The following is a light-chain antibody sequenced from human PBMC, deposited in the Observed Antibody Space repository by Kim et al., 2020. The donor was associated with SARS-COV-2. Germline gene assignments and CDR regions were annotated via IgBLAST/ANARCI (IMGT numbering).Light chain of an antibody. Sequence: GQRVTSAGSGATSDIGNNYASWYQQRPGTAPKLLIYDDDKRPSGIPDRFSAAKSGTTATLTIAGVQTGDEADYHGGTWHSGLRVVLFGGGTQLTVL. J-gene: IGLJ2*01. CDR1: TSDIGNNY. CDR2: DDD. CDR3: GTWHSGLRVVL. V-gene: IGLV1-51*01.